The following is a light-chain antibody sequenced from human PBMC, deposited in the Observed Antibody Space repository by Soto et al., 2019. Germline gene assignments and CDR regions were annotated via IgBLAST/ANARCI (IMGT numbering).Light chain of an antibody. CDR3: QQYGRTPIT. V-gene: IGKV3-20*01. CDR2: GAS. CDR1: QSVSSN. J-gene: IGKJ5*01. Sequence: IVVTPSPGNLSFSPGARATLSCRASQSVSSNLAWYQQKPGQPPRLFIYGASSRATGIPDRFSGSGSGTDFTLIISRLEPEDFAVYYCQQYGRTPITFGQGTRLEI.